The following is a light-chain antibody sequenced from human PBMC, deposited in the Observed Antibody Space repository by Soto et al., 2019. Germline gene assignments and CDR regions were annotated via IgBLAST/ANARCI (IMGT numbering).Light chain of an antibody. Sequence: DIVMTQSPATLSESPGERVTLSCRASQSISSNLAWYQQKPGQPPRLLIYDATSRATGIPSRFSGSGSGTDFTLTIISLQSDDFAVYFCQQYHDWPPLTFGGGTKVEIK. V-gene: IGKV3D-15*01. CDR3: QQYHDWPPLT. CDR2: DAT. J-gene: IGKJ4*01. CDR1: QSISSN.